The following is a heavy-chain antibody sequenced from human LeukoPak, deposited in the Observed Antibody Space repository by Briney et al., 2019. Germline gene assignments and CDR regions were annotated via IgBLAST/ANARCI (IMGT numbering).Heavy chain of an antibody. J-gene: IGHJ4*02. D-gene: IGHD3-10*01. V-gene: IGHV3-30*18. CDR2: TSYDGTTK. CDR1: GFTFSSHG. CDR3: AKDATLFGDQYFDY. Sequence: GGSLRLSCAASGFTFSSHGMHWVRQAPGKALEWVAVTSYDGTTKYYADSAKGRFNISRDNSKNTLYLQMNSLRVDDTAVYYCAKDATLFGDQYFDYWGQGTLVIVSS.